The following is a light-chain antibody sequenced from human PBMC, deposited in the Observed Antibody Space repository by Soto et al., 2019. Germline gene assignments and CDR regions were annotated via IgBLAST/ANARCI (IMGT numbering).Light chain of an antibody. CDR1: SSNIGSNT. CDR3: AAWDDSLNAHV. Sequence: QSVLTQPPSASGTPGQRVTISCSGSSSNIGSNTVNWYQQLPGTAPKLLIYSNNQRPSGVPDRFSGSKSDTSASLAISGLQSEDEADYYCAAWDDSLNAHVLGTGTKVTVL. J-gene: IGLJ1*01. V-gene: IGLV1-44*01. CDR2: SNN.